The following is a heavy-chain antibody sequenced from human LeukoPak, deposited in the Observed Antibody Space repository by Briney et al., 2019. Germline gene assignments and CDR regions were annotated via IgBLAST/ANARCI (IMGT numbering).Heavy chain of an antibody. CDR1: GGSISSYY. CDR2: IYTSGST. CDR3: ARDRWHDSWSGSYFDY. J-gene: IGHJ4*02. V-gene: IGHV4-4*07. Sequence: SETLSLTCTVSGGSISSYYWSWIRQPAGKGLEWIGRIYTSGSTNYNPSLKSRVTISVDKSKNQFSLKLSSVTAADTAVYYCARDRWHDSWSGSYFDYWGQGTLVTVSS. D-gene: IGHD3-3*01.